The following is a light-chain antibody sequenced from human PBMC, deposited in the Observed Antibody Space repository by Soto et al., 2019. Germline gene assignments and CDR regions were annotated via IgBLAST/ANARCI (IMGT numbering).Light chain of an antibody. J-gene: IGKJ2*01. Sequence: EIVLTQSPGTLSLSPGERATLSCRAGQSVTNSYLAWYQHRPGQAPRLLIYGASSRATGIPDRFSGSGSGTDFTLTISRLEPEDFAVYYCQQYGGSPLTFGQGTKVEIK. CDR3: QQYGGSPLT. V-gene: IGKV3-20*01. CDR1: QSVTNSY. CDR2: GAS.